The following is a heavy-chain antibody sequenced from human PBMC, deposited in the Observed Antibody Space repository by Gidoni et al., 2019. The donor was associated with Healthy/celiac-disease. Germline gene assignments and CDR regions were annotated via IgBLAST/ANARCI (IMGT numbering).Heavy chain of an antibody. J-gene: IGHJ4*02. CDR2: IYYSGST. CDR3: ARRWEMATQDYFDY. Sequence: QLQLQESGPGLVKPSETLSLTCTASGGSISSSSYYWGWIRQPPGKGLEWIGSIYYSGSTYYNPSLKSRVTISVDTSKNQFSLKLSSVTAADTAVYYCARRWEMATQDYFDYWGQGTLVTVSS. CDR1: GGSISSSSYY. V-gene: IGHV4-39*01. D-gene: IGHD5-12*01.